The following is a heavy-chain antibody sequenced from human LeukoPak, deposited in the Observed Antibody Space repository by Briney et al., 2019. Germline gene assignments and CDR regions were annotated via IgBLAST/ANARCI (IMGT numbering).Heavy chain of an antibody. J-gene: IGHJ4*02. CDR3: AAYTSASCSGGSCTPYY. V-gene: IGHV3-23*01. Sequence: GGSLRLSCAASGFTFSSYAMSWVRQAPGKGLEWVSAISGSGGSTYYADSVKGRFTISRDNSKNTLYLQMNSLRAEDTAVYYCAAYTSASCSGGSCTPYYWGQGTLVTVSS. CDR1: GFTFSSYA. D-gene: IGHD2-15*01. CDR2: ISGSGGST.